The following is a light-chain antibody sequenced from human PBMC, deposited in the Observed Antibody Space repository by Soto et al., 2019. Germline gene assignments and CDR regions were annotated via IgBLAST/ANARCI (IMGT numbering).Light chain of an antibody. CDR1: QSVLYSSNNKNY. CDR2: WAS. CDR3: QQYYSTPLT. Sequence: DIVMTQSPDSLAVSLGERATINCKSSQSVLYSSNNKNYLAWYQHKPGQPPKVLIYWASTRESGVPDRFSGSGSGTDFTLTISSLQAEDVAVYFCQQYYSTPLTFGGGTKVDNK. V-gene: IGKV4-1*01. J-gene: IGKJ4*01.